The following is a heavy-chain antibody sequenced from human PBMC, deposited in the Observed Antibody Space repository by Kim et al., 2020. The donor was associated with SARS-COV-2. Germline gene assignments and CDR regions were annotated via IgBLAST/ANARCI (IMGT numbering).Heavy chain of an antibody. D-gene: IGHD6-6*01. CDR3: ARDVGAARSDY. J-gene: IGHJ4*02. Sequence: YYTDCLKGRFTITRENSNTTLYRQMSSLRAEDTAVYYCARDVGAARSDYWGQGTLVTVSS. V-gene: IGHV3-66*01.